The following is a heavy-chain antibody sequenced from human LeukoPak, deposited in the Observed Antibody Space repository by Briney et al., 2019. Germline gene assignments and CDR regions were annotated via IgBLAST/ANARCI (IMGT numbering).Heavy chain of an antibody. CDR3: VRDFRSADY. V-gene: IGHV3-74*01. Sequence: GGSLRLSCTASGFTFSNYCMHWVRQTPGKGLIWVSRICPGGTITNYADSVKGRFTISRDDAKNMMYLQMNSLRADDTAVYYCVRDFRSADYWGQGILVTVSS. J-gene: IGHJ4*02. CDR2: ICPGGTIT. CDR1: GFTFSNYC.